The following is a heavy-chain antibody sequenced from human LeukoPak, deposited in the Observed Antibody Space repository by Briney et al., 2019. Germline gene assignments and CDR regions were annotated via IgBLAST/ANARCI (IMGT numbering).Heavy chain of an antibody. CDR2: IYYSGST. D-gene: IGHD4-23*01. CDR3: ARDYGGNPDSSYFAY. V-gene: IGHV4-30-4*08. CDR1: GGSISSGDYY. Sequence: PSETLSLTCTVSGGSISSGDYYWSWIRQPPGKGLEWIGYIYYSGSTYYNPSLKSRVTISVDTSKNQFSLKLSSVTAADTAVYYCARDYGGNPDSSYFAYWGQGALVTVSS. J-gene: IGHJ4*02.